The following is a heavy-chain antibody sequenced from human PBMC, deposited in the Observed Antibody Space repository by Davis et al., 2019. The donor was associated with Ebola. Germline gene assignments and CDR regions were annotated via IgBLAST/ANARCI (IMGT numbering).Heavy chain of an antibody. CDR1: GGTFSSYA. CDR2: IVPFAGTA. D-gene: IGHD2/OR15-2a*01. V-gene: IGHV1-69*06. CDR3: ARGTVYGYYFDF. J-gene: IGHJ4*02. Sequence: SVKVSCKASGGTFSSYAIAWVRQAPGQGLEYMGGIVPFAGTANYAQKFQGRLTITADRSTSTAYMDLSSLRSEDTAMYFCARGTVYGYYFDFWGQGTLVTVSS.